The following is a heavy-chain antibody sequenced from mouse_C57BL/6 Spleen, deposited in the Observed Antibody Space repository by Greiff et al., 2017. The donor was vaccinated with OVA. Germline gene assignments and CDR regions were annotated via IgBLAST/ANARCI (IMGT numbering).Heavy chain of an antibody. CDR2: IYPSDSET. CDR3: ARADSSGSLGFAY. J-gene: IGHJ3*01. CDR1: GYTFTSYW. Sequence: QVQLKQPGAELVRPGSSVKLSCKASGYTFTSYWMDWVKQRPGQGLEWIGNIYPSDSETHYNQKFKDKATLTVDKSSSTAYMQLSSLTSEDSAVYYCARADSSGSLGFAYWGQGTLVTVSA. V-gene: IGHV1-61*01. D-gene: IGHD3-2*02.